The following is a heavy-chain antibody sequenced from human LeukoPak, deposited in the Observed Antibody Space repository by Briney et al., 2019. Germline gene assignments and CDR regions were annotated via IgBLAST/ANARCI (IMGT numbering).Heavy chain of an antibody. D-gene: IGHD4-17*01. CDR2: IHYTGST. J-gene: IGHJ4*02. CDR1: GGSISTTSYY. Sequence: PSETLSLTCTVSGGSISTTSYYWAWIRRPPGKGLEWIGFIHYTGSTYYNPSLKGRVTLSVDTSKNQFSLKLTSVTAADTAVYSCARPHSYGDYYFDYWAREPWSPSPQ. CDR3: ARPHSYGDYYFDY. V-gene: IGHV4-39*01.